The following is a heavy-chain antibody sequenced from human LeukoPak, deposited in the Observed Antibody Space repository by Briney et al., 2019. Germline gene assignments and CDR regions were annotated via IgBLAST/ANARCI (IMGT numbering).Heavy chain of an antibody. V-gene: IGHV3-11*01. Sequence: GGSLRLSCSASGFTFSDYYMSWIRQAPGKGLEWVSYISSSGSTIYYADSVKGRFTISRDNAKNSLYLQMNSLRAEDTAVYYCARDGNSGTDSFYCMDVWGQGTTVTVSS. CDR3: ARDGNSGTDSFYCMDV. CDR1: GFTFSDYY. D-gene: IGHD1-26*01. J-gene: IGHJ6*02. CDR2: ISSSGSTI.